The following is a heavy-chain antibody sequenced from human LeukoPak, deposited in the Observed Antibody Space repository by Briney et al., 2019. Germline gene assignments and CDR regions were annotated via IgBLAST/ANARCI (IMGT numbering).Heavy chain of an antibody. V-gene: IGHV3-23*01. CDR1: GFTFSSYA. Sequence: GGSLRLSCAASGFTFSSYAMSGVRQAPGKGLEWVSAISGSGGSTYYADSVKGRFTISRDNSKNTLYLQMNSLRAEDTAVYYCANAVTIFDRGYYYMDVWGKGTTVTVSS. D-gene: IGHD3-3*01. J-gene: IGHJ6*03. CDR3: ANAVTIFDRGYYYMDV. CDR2: ISGSGGST.